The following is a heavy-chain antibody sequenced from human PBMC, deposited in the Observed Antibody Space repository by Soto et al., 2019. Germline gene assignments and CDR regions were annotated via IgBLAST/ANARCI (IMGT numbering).Heavy chain of an antibody. J-gene: IGHJ6*02. CDR2: INAGNGNT. V-gene: IGHV1-3*01. CDR3: ARFKDIVVVPATQKSYYYSMDV. D-gene: IGHD2-2*01. CDR1: GYTFTSYA. Sequence: ASVKVSCKASGYTFTSYAMHWVRQAPGQRLEWMGWINAGNGNTKYSQKFQGRVTITRDTSASTAYMELSSLRSEDTAVYYCARFKDIVVVPATQKSYYYSMDVWGQGTTVTVSS.